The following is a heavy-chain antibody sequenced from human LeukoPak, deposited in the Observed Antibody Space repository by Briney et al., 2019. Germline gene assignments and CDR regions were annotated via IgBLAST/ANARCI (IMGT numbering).Heavy chain of an antibody. D-gene: IGHD3-16*01. CDR2: ISSNGGST. Sequence: PAGSPRIYSSPSGFTFSSYAMHWVRQAPGKGLEYVSAISSNGGSTYYADSVKGRFTISRDNSKNTLYLQMSSLRAEDTAVYYCVKSRSVDRVWDYWGQGPRSTVSS. J-gene: IGHJ4*02. CDR1: GFTFSSYA. V-gene: IGHV3-64D*06. CDR3: VKSRSVDRVWDY.